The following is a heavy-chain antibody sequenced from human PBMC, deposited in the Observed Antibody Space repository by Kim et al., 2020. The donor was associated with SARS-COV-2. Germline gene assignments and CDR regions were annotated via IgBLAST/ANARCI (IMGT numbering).Heavy chain of an antibody. V-gene: IGHV3-73*01. D-gene: IGHD1-26*01. Sequence: VEGRFTISRNDAKNTAYLQMNSLKTGDTAVYYCTRPGGSYYDYYYYGMDVWGQGTTVTVSS. J-gene: IGHJ6*02. CDR3: TRPGGSYYDYYYYGMDV.